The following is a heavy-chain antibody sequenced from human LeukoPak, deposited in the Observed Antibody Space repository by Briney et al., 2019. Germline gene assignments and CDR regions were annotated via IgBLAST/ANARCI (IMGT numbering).Heavy chain of an antibody. CDR1: GFPFSSYG. D-gene: IGHD1-14*01. CDR2: ISFDGSHE. Sequence: RSPRLPWAGSGFPFSSYGMHWVRQAPGKGLEVGAVISFDGSHEYYADSVKGRFTISRDTSKNTLYLQMNSLRAEDTAVYYCAKQEIGTTWSVGYWGQGTLVTVSS. J-gene: IGHJ4*02. V-gene: IGHV3-30*18. CDR3: AKQEIGTTWSVGY.